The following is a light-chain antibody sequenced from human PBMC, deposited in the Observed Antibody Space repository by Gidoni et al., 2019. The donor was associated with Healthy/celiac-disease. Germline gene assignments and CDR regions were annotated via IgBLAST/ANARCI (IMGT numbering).Light chain of an antibody. CDR1: QSVSSY. V-gene: IGKV3-11*01. Sequence: EIVSTQSPATLCLSPGERATLTCRASQSVSSYLAWYQQKPGQAPRLLIYDASTRAAGVPAKFSGSGCGTAFSLTISSLVHEDFAVYYCQQRSNWPRHTFGGGTKVEIK. J-gene: IGKJ4*01. CDR3: QQRSNWPRHT. CDR2: DAS.